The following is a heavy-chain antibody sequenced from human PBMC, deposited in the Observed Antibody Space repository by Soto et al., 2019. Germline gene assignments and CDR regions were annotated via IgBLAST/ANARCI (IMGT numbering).Heavy chain of an antibody. J-gene: IGHJ4*02. CDR1: GYSFNSYW. Sequence: GESLKISCKGSGYSFNSYWISWVRQMPGKGREWMGRIDPRDSYTQYWPSLQGPVTISADTSTSTAYLQLSSLKASDTAMYYCARSWYYYGSGGLDYWGQGTLVTVSS. CDR3: ARSWYYYGSGGLDY. D-gene: IGHD3-10*01. V-gene: IGHV5-10-1*01. CDR2: IDPRDSYT.